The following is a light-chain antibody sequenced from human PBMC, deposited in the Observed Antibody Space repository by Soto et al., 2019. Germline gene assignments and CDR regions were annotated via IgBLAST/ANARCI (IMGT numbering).Light chain of an antibody. CDR3: QQYNSYPWT. CDR1: QSISSW. CDR2: KAS. Sequence: DTQMTQSPSTLSASVGDRVTIICRASQSISSWLAWYQQKPGKAPNLLIYKASSLESGVPSRFSGSGSGTEFTLTISSLQPDDFATYYCQQYNSYPWTFGQGTKVDIK. V-gene: IGKV1-5*03. J-gene: IGKJ1*01.